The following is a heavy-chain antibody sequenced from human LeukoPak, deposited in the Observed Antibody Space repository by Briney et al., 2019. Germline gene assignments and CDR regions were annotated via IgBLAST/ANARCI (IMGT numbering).Heavy chain of an antibody. CDR2: IYSGGST. D-gene: IGHD4-23*01. J-gene: IGHJ6*02. CDR1: GFTFSSYS. V-gene: IGHV3-53*01. CDR3: ARDLGGGKTRYYYGMDV. Sequence: GGSLRLSCAASGFTFSSYSMNWVRQAPGKGLEWVSVIYSGGSTYYADSVKGRFTISRDNSKNTLYLQMNSLRAEDTAVYYCARDLGGGKTRYYYGMDVWGQGTTVTVSS.